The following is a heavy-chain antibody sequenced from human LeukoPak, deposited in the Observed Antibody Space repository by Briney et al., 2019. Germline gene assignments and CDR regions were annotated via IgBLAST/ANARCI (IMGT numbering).Heavy chain of an antibody. CDR1: EFTFNNHD. Sequence: GGSLRLSCAASEFTFNNHDMHWVRQAPGKGLEWVAAISYGGRNKYYADSVKGRFTISRDNSKNTLNLQMNSLRTEDTAVFYCAKPRDIDSWAFDVWGQGTMVTVSS. V-gene: IGHV3-30*18. D-gene: IGHD2-15*01. CDR3: AKPRDIDSWAFDV. J-gene: IGHJ3*01. CDR2: ISYGGRNK.